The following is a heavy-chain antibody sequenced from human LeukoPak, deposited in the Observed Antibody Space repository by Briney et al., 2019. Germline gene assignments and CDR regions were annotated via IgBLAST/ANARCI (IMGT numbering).Heavy chain of an antibody. Sequence: ASVKVSCKASGYTFTNYGITWVRQAPGQGLEWMGWISAYNGNTNYAQKLQGRVTMTTDTFTSTAYMELRSLRSDDTAVYYCARWAYCGGDCYPYFDYWGQGTLVTVSS. CDR1: GYTFTNYG. V-gene: IGHV1-18*01. CDR2: ISAYNGNT. CDR3: ARWAYCGGDCYPYFDY. D-gene: IGHD2-21*02. J-gene: IGHJ4*02.